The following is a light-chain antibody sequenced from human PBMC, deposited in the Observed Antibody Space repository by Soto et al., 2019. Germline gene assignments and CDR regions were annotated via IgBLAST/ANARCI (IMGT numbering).Light chain of an antibody. CDR1: QTVIKY. CDR3: QQSYSTLFT. V-gene: IGKV1-39*01. CDR2: AAS. J-gene: IGKJ3*01. Sequence: DIQMTQSPSSLSASVGDRVTITCRASQTVIKYLNWYQQKPGRAPNLLIYAASRLQSGVPSRFSASGSGTDFTLTISSLQPEDFATYYCQQSYSTLFTFGPGTKVEIK.